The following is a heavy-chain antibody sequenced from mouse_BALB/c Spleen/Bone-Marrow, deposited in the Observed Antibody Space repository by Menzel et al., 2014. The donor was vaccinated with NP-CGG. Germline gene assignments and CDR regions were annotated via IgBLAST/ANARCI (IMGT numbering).Heavy chain of an antibody. CDR1: GFSLTSYG. J-gene: IGHJ3*01. D-gene: IGHD2-1*01. CDR3: ARDHYGNYGGSFFAY. CDR2: IWAGGST. Sequence: QVQLKDSGPGLVAPSQSLSITCTVSGFSLTSYGVHWVRQPPGKGLEWLGVIWAGGSTNYNSALMSRLSISKNNSKSQVFLKMNSLQTDDTAMYCCARDHYGNYGGSFFAYWGQGTLVTVSA. V-gene: IGHV2-9*02.